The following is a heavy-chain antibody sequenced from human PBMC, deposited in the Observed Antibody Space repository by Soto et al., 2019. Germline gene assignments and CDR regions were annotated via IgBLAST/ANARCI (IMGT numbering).Heavy chain of an antibody. Sequence: SETLSLTCAVYGGSFRGYYWSWIRQPPGKGLEWIGEINHSGSTNYNPSLKSRVTISVDTSKNQFSLKLSSVTAADTAVYYCARGGSNGSGSYYSYYYYYYMDVWGKGTTVTVSS. V-gene: IGHV4-34*01. D-gene: IGHD3-10*01. J-gene: IGHJ6*03. CDR1: GGSFRGYY. CDR2: INHSGST. CDR3: ARGGSNGSGSYYSYYYYYYMDV.